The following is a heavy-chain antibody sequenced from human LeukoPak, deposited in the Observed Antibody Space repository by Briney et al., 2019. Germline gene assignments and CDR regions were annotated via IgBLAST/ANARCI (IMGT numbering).Heavy chain of an antibody. CDR2: IYPGDSDI. CDR1: GYSFTNYW. CDR3: ARQTSLSPYYFDS. J-gene: IGHJ4*02. Sequence: GVSLKISCKGSGYSFTNYWIAWVRQMPGKGLEWMGIIYPGDSDIRYSPSFQGQVTISADRSISTAYLQWTSLKASDTAVYYCARQTSLSPYYFDSWGQGTLVTVSS. V-gene: IGHV5-51*01. D-gene: IGHD3-16*02.